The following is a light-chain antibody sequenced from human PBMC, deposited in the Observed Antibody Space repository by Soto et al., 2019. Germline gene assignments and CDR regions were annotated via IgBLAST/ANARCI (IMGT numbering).Light chain of an antibody. CDR1: QSVSSY. J-gene: IGKJ1*01. CDR3: QQRSNRPVT. CDR2: DAS. Sequence: EIVLTQSPATLSLSPGEGATLSCRASQSVSSYLAWYQQKPGQAPRLLIYDASNRATGIPARFSGSGSGTDFTLIISSLEPEDFAVYYCQQRSNRPVTFGLGTKVEV. V-gene: IGKV3-11*01.